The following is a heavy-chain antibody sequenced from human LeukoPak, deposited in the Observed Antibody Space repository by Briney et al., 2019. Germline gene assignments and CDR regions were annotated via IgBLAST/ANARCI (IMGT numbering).Heavy chain of an antibody. Sequence: GGSLRLSCAASGFSFSSYGMYWVRQAPGKGLEWVAVIWHDESAELYGDSVKGRFSISRDNSKNTLYLQMDRLRVEDTARYYCAKDHRGGWSGYFDSWGQGALVTVSS. CDR3: AKDHRGGWSGYFDS. J-gene: IGHJ4*02. CDR2: IWHDESAE. D-gene: IGHD6-19*01. V-gene: IGHV3-33*06. CDR1: GFSFSSYG.